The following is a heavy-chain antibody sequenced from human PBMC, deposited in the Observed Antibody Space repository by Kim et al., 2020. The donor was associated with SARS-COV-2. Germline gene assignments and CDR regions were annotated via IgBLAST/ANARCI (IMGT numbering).Heavy chain of an antibody. CDR2: IKQDGSEE. D-gene: IGHD4-17*01. J-gene: IGHJ6*02. CDR3: ARVDYYYYYYGMDV. V-gene: IGHV3-7*01. Sequence: GGSLRLSCAASGFTFSSYWMSWVRQAPGKGLEWVANIKQDGSEEYYVDSVKGRFTISRDNAKNSLYLQMNSLRAEDTAVYYCARVDYYYYYYGMDVWGQGTTVTVSS. CDR1: GFTFSSYW.